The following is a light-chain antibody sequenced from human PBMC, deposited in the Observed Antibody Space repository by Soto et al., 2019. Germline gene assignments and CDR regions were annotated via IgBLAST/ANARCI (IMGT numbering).Light chain of an antibody. CDR1: RSISSN. V-gene: IGKV3-15*01. CDR2: GAS. J-gene: IGKJ2*01. Sequence: EIVMTQSPATLSVSPGEGAIVSCRASRSISSNLAWYQQKPGQAPRLLIYGASTRATGIPARFSGSGSGTEFTLTISSLQSEDFAVYFCQQFSYWPHTFGQGTKLEIK. CDR3: QQFSYWPHT.